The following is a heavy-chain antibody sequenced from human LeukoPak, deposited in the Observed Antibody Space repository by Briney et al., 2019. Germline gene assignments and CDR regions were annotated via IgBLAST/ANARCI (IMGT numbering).Heavy chain of an antibody. Sequence: GGSLRLSCAASGFTFSSYSMNWVRQAPGKGLEGVSSISSSSSYIYYADSVKGRFTISRDNAKNSLYLQMNSLRAGDTAVYYCARDGGPDIVVVPAAIRVGMDVWGQGTTVTVSS. V-gene: IGHV3-21*01. J-gene: IGHJ6*02. CDR1: GFTFSSYS. D-gene: IGHD2-2*02. CDR2: ISSSSSYI. CDR3: ARDGGPDIVVVPAAIRVGMDV.